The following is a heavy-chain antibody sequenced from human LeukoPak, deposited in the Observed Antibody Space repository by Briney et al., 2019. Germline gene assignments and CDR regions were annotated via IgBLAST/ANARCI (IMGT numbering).Heavy chain of an antibody. D-gene: IGHD3-22*01. Sequence: KPSETLSLTCAAYGGSFSGYYWSWIRQPPGKGLEWIGEINHSGSTNYNPSLKSRVTISVDTSKNQFSLKLSSVTAADTAVYYCARRASMISRNWFDPWGQGTLVTVSS. CDR3: ARRASMISRNWFDP. J-gene: IGHJ5*02. CDR1: GGSFSGYY. V-gene: IGHV4-34*01. CDR2: INHSGST.